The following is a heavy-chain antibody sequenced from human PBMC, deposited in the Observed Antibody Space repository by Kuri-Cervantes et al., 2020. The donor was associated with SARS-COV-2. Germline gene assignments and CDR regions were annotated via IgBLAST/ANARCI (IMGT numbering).Heavy chain of an antibody. D-gene: IGHD1-1*01. CDR1: GFTFSGSA. CDR3: ARRESWKGDFDI. V-gene: IGHV3-73*01. Sequence: GGSLRLSCAASGFTFSGSAMHWVRQASGKGLEWVGRIRSKANNYATSYAASLRGRFTISRDDSKNTAYLQMNSLRTEDTALYYCARRESWKGDFDIWGQGTMVTVSS. J-gene: IGHJ3*02. CDR2: IRSKANNYAT.